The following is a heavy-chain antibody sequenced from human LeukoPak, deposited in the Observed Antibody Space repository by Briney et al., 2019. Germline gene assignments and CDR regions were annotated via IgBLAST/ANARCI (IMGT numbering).Heavy chain of an antibody. CDR3: ERAGSGYYYYGMDV. Sequence: ASVKVSCKASGYTFTSYDINWVRQATGQGLEWMGWMNPNSGNTGYAQKFQGRVTMTRNNSISTAYMGLSSLRSEDTDVYYCERAGSGYYYYGMDVWGQGTTVTVSS. CDR1: GYTFTSYD. CDR2: MNPNSGNT. J-gene: IGHJ6*02. V-gene: IGHV1-8*01. D-gene: IGHD1-14*01.